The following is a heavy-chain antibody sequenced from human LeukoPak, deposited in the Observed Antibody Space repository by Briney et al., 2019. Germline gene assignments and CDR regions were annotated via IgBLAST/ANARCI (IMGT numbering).Heavy chain of an antibody. J-gene: IGHJ6*03. D-gene: IGHD2-21*01. CDR1: GGSISSSNYY. CDR3: ANLVRYYYYMDV. Sequence: SETLSLTCAVSGGSISSSNYYWGRIRQPPGKGLEWIGTIYYTGTTYYNPSLKSRVTISIDTSENQFSLKLTSVTAADTAVYYCANLVRYYYYMDVWGKGTTVTVSS. CDR2: IYYTGTT. V-gene: IGHV4-39*07.